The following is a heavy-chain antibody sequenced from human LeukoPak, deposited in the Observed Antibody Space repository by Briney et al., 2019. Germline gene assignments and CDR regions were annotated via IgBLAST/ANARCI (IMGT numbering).Heavy chain of an antibody. V-gene: IGHV3-7*01. J-gene: IGHJ4*02. Sequence: GGSLRLSCAASGFTFSAFWMSWVRQAPGKGLEWVANINQDGSEKYIVDSVKGRFTISRDNAKNLLWLQMDSLRAEDTAVYYCGRGDVAFAESAQWGQGTLVTVSS. CDR2: INQDGSEK. CDR3: GRGDVAFAESAQ. CDR1: GFTFSAFW. D-gene: IGHD3-10*01.